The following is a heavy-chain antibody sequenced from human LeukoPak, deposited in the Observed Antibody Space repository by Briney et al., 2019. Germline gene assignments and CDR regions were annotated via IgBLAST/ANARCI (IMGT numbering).Heavy chain of an antibody. CDR2: IYPGDLDA. V-gene: IGHV5-51*01. J-gene: IGHJ3*02. Sequence: PRESLKISCTGFGYSFTTYWIGWVRQMPGKGLEWMGIIYPGDLDARYGPSLQGQVTISVDKSISTAYLQGSSLKASDNAMYYCARQGRIVVVTTTDDAFDIWGQGTRVTVSS. D-gene: IGHD2-21*02. CDR3: ARQGRIVVVTTTDDAFDI. CDR1: GYSFTTYW.